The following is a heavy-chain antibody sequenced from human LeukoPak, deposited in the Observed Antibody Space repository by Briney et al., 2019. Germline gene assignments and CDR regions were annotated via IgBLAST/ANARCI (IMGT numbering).Heavy chain of an antibody. CDR3: ARDSLSSSCFDY. CDR1: GGSFSGYY. D-gene: IGHD6-13*01. CDR2: INHSGST. Sequence: SETLSLTCAVYGGSFSGYYWSWLRQPPGKGLEWIGEINHSGSTNYNPSLKSRVTISVDTSKNQFSLKLSSVTAADTAVYYCARDSLSSSCFDYWGQGTLVTVSS. V-gene: IGHV4-34*01. J-gene: IGHJ4*02.